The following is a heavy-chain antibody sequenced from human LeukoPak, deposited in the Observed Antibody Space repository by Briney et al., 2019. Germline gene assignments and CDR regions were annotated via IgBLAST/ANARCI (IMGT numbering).Heavy chain of an antibody. D-gene: IGHD1-26*01. CDR1: GYSIRSGYY. Sequence: PSETLSLTCTVSGYSIRSGYYGGWTRQPPGKGLEWIGCMFHSVNSYFNSSRKSRLTILSDTSKNQFSLNLASVTAADADVYYSARVSWDINYVDFWGRGTLVTVSS. J-gene: IGHJ4*02. CDR2: MFHSVNS. CDR3: ARVSWDINYVDF. V-gene: IGHV4-38-2*02.